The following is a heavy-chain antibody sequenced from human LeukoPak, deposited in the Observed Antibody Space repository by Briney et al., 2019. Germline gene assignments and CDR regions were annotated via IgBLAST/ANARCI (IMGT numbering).Heavy chain of an antibody. CDR2: MNPNSGNT. D-gene: IGHD3-22*01. J-gene: IGHJ6*03. CDR1: GYTFTSYD. Sequence: ASVKVSCKASGYTFTSYDINWVRQATGQGLEWMGWMNPNSGNTGYAQKFQGRVTITRNTSISTAYMELSSLRSEDTAVYYCASGYYYSSGDYYYYMDVWGKGTTVTVSS. CDR3: ASGYYYSSGDYYYYMDV. V-gene: IGHV1-8*03.